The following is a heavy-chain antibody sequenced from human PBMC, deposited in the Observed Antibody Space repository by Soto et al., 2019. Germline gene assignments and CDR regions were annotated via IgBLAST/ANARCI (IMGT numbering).Heavy chain of an antibody. J-gene: IGHJ5*02. CDR3: ARDPRYYYDSSGPAFDP. CDR1: GGSISSSNW. CDR2: IYHSGST. V-gene: IGHV4-4*02. D-gene: IGHD3-22*01. Sequence: QVQLQESGPGLVKPSGTLSLTCAVSGGSISSSNWWSWVRQPPGKGLEWIGEIYHSGSTNYNPSLKRRVTISVDKSKTQFSLKLSSVTAADTAVYYCARDPRYYYDSSGPAFDPWGQGTLVTVSS.